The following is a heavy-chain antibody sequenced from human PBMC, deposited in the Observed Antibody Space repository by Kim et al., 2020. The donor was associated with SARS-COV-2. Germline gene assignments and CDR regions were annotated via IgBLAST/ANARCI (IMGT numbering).Heavy chain of an antibody. CDR3: AKDSSSSAGAFDY. Sequence: GGSLRLSCAASGFTFSSYAMSWVRQAPGKGLEWVSVIYGGGSSTYYADSVKGRFTISRDNSKNTLYLQMNSLRAEDTAVYYCAKDSSSSAGAFDYWGQGTLVTVSS. J-gene: IGHJ4*02. V-gene: IGHV3-23*03. CDR2: IYGGGSST. CDR1: GFTFSSYA. D-gene: IGHD6-6*01.